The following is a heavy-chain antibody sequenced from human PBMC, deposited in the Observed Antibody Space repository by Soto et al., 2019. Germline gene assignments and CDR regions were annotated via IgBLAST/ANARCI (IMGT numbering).Heavy chain of an antibody. V-gene: IGHV1-8*01. CDR3: ARRPTTGYYYYYYYMDV. CDR2: MNPNSGNT. D-gene: IGHD5-12*01. CDR1: GYTFTSYD. J-gene: IGHJ6*03. Sequence: ASVKVSCTASGYTFTSYDINWVRQATGQGLEWMGWMNPNSGNTGYAQKFQGRVTMTRNTSISTAYMELSSLRSEDTAVYYCARRPTTGYYYYYYYMDVWGKGTTVTVSS.